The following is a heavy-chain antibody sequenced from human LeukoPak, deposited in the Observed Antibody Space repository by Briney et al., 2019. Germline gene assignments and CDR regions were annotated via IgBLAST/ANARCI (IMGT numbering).Heavy chain of an antibody. J-gene: IGHJ6*03. Sequence: ASVKVSCKASGYTFTSYYMHWVRQAPGQGLEWMGIINPSGGSTSYAQKFQGRVTMTRDTSTSTVYMELSSLRSEDTAVYYCARGSYRSGYYYDYYYYYMDVWGKGTTVTVSS. CDR2: INPSGGST. V-gene: IGHV1-46*01. D-gene: IGHD3-22*01. CDR3: ARGSYRSGYYYDYYYYYMDV. CDR1: GYTFTSYY.